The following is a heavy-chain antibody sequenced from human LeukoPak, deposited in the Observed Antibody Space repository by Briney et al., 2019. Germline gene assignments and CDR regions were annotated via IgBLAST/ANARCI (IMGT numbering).Heavy chain of an antibody. CDR3: ARFISGACGNSCYTPYNLFDP. J-gene: IGHJ5*02. Sequence: SETLSLTCTVSGGSISSYYWSWIRQPPGKGLEWIGYIYYSGNTNYNPSLKSRVTISVDTSKNQFSLKLSSVTAADTAVYYCARFISGACGNSCYTPYNLFDPWGQGTLVTVSS. D-gene: IGHD2-2*02. CDR2: IYYSGNT. CDR1: GGSISSYY. V-gene: IGHV4-59*01.